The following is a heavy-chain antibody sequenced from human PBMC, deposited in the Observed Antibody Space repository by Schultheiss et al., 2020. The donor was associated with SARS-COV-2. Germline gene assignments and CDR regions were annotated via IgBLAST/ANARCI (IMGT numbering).Heavy chain of an antibody. Sequence: SQTLSLTCAVSGGSISSGGYYWSWIRQPAEKGLEWIGRIYTSGSTNYNPSLKSRVTMSVDTSKNQFSLKLSSVTAADTAVYYCARGSSSWYFDYWGQGTLVTVSS. D-gene: IGHD6-13*01. CDR3: ARGSSSWYFDY. CDR2: IYTSGST. J-gene: IGHJ4*02. V-gene: IGHV4-61*02. CDR1: GGSISSGGYY.